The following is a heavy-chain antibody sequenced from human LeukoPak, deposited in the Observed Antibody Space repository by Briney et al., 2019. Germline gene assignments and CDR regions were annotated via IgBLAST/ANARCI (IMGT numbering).Heavy chain of an antibody. Sequence: GGSLRLSCAASGFKFSSNWMSWVRQAPGKGLEWVANIKQDGSEKYYVDSVKGRFTVSRDNAKNSLYLQMNSLRAEDTAVYYCAREGPSVTPYYWGQGTLVTVSS. D-gene: IGHD4-17*01. CDR2: IKQDGSEK. CDR3: AREGPSVTPYY. J-gene: IGHJ4*02. V-gene: IGHV3-7*01. CDR1: GFKFSSNW.